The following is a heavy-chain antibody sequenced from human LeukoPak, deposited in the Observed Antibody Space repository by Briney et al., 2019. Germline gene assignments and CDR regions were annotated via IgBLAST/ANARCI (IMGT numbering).Heavy chain of an antibody. Sequence: GGSLRLSCAAPRFSFSSFWMHWVRHAPGNRLLWVSRVSTDGRTTSYADSVQGRFTISRDNAKNTLYLQMNSLRVDDTAVYYCARANPLDGGNLYPVDYWGQGSLVTVSS. CDR2: VSTDGRTT. CDR1: RFSFSSFW. D-gene: IGHD4-23*01. J-gene: IGHJ4*02. CDR3: ARANPLDGGNLYPVDY. V-gene: IGHV3-74*01.